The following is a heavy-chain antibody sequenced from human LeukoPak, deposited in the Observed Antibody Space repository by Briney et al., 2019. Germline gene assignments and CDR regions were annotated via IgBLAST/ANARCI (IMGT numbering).Heavy chain of an antibody. CDR1: GFTFSDYY. CDR2: ISSSGSTI. J-gene: IGHJ4*02. D-gene: IGHD3-10*01. CDR3: ARPITMVRGVTDY. Sequence: GGSLRLSCAASGFTFSDYYMSWIRQAPGKGLGRVSYISSSGSTIYYADSVKGRFTISRDNAKNSLYLQMNSLRAEDTAVYYCARPITMVRGVTDYWGQGTLVTVSS. V-gene: IGHV3-11*01.